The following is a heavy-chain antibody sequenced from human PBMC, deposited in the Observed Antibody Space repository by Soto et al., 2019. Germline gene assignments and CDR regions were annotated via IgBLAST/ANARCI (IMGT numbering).Heavy chain of an antibody. V-gene: IGHV3-30*03. J-gene: IGHJ4*02. D-gene: IGHD5-12*01. CDR1: GFTFTSYA. CDR3: ASRDGYNRVAY. Sequence: GVSLRLSCAASGFTFTSYAMHWVRQAPGKGLEWVAVISYDGSNKYYTDSVKGRFSISRDNSTSTAYMELSSLRSEDTAVYYCASRDGYNRVAYWGQGTLVTVSS. CDR2: ISYDGSNK.